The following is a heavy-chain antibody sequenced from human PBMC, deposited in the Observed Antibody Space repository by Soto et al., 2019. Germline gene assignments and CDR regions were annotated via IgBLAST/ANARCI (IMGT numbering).Heavy chain of an antibody. Sequence: PGGSLRLSCAASGFTFSSYSMNWVRQAPGKGLEWVSYIRSSSSTIYYADSVKGRFTISRDNVKNSLYLQMNSLRDEDTAVYYCASSGSGSYNFDYWGQGTLVTVSS. J-gene: IGHJ4*02. V-gene: IGHV3-48*02. CDR1: GFTFSSYS. CDR2: IRSSSSTI. D-gene: IGHD3-10*01. CDR3: ASSGSGSYNFDY.